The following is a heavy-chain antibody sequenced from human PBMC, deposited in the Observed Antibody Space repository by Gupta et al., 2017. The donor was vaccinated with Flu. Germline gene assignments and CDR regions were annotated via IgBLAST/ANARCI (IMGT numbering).Heavy chain of an antibody. Sequence: QVQLVESGGGVVQPGRSLRLSCAASGFTFGSYGMHWVRQAPGKGLEWVAVIWYDGSNKYYADSVKGRFTISRDNSKNTLYLQMNSLRAEDTAVYYCAREYSSSSYYYYYGMDVWGQGTTVTVSS. CDR1: GFTFGSYG. D-gene: IGHD6-6*01. CDR3: AREYSSSSYYYYYGMDV. J-gene: IGHJ6*02. V-gene: IGHV3-33*01. CDR2: IWYDGSNK.